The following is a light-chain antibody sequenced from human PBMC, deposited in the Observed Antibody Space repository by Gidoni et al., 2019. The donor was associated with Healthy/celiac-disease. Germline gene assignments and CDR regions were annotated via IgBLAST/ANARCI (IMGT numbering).Light chain of an antibody. V-gene: IGKV3-11*01. Sequence: EFVLTQSPATLSLSPGERAPLSCNASLSVSSYLAWYQQKPGHAPSLLIYDSSNTHAGIPARCSGSGSGTAFILTISSREPEDFAVYYCQQRSNWTSITFGQGTRLEIK. CDR1: LSVSSY. CDR2: DSS. J-gene: IGKJ5*01. CDR3: QQRSNWTSIT.